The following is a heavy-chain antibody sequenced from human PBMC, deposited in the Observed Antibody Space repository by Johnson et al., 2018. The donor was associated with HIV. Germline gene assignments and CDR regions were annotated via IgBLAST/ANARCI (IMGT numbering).Heavy chain of an antibody. CDR2: ISYDGTSK. Sequence: QMQLVESGGGVVQSGRSLRLSCAASGFTFSSYGMLWVRQAPGKGLEWVAVISYDGTSKYQADSVKGRFTISRDNSKNTLFMQMNSLRGEDTAVYYCSRKADAFDILGQGTMITVSS. CDR3: SRKADAFDI. CDR1: GFTFSSYG. V-gene: IGHV3-30*03. J-gene: IGHJ3*02.